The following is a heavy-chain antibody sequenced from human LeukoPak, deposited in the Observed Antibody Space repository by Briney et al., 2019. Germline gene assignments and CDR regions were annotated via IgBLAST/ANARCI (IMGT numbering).Heavy chain of an antibody. CDR1: GYTFTSYY. CDR3: ARGLRGSSGWYGFDY. V-gene: IGHV1-46*01. CDR2: INPSGGTT. D-gene: IGHD6-19*01. Sequence: ASVKVSCKASGYTFTSYYMRWVRQAPGQGLEWMGIINPSGGTTAYAQKFQGRVTMTRDTSTSTVYMELSSLRSEDTAVYYCARGLRGSSGWYGFDYWGQGTLVTVSS. J-gene: IGHJ4*02.